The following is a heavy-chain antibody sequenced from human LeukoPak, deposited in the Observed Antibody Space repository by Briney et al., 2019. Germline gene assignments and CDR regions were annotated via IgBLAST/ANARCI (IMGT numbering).Heavy chain of an antibody. V-gene: IGHV3-33*01. J-gene: IGHJ6*02. CDR1: GFAFSSHG. CDR3: ARNKWELLYYYGMDV. Sequence: GGSLRLSCAASGFAFSSHGMHWVRQAPGKGLEWVAVIWYDGSKEYYADSVKGRFTISRDNSNNTLYLQMNSLRAEDTAVYYCARNKWELLYYYGMDVWGQGTTVTVSS. CDR2: IWYDGSKE. D-gene: IGHD1-26*01.